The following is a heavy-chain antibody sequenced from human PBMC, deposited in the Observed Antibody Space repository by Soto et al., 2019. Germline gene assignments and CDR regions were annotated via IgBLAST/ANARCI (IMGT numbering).Heavy chain of an antibody. J-gene: IGHJ6*02. CDR1: GGSISSSNW. D-gene: IGHD3-10*01. Sequence: QVQLQESGPGLVKPSGTLSLTCAVSGGSISSSNWWSWVRQTPGKGLEWIGEIYHSGSTNYNPSLKSRVTISVDKSKNQFSLKLSSVSAADTAVHYCARERAFGESSPGYYYYGMDVWGQGTTVTVSS. CDR3: ARERAFGESSPGYYYYGMDV. CDR2: IYHSGST. V-gene: IGHV4-4*02.